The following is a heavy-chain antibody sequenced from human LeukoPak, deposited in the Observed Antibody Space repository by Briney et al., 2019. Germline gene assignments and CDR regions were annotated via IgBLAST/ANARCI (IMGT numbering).Heavy chain of an antibody. CDR3: ARQGRHSSGYYPYYYCYYYMDV. J-gene: IGHJ6*03. V-gene: IGHV4-39*01. CDR1: GGSISSSSYY. CDR2: IYYSGST. Sequence: SETLSLTCTVSGGSISSSSYYWGWIRQPPGKGLEWIGSIYYSGSTYYNPSLESRVTISVDTSKNQFSLKLSSVTAADTAVYYCARQGRHSSGYYPYYYCYYYMDVWGKGTTVTISS. D-gene: IGHD3-22*01.